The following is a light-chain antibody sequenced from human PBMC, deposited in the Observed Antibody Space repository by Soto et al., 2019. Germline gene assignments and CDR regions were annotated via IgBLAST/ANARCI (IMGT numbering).Light chain of an antibody. Sequence: EIVMTQSPDTLSVSAGEGATLSCGASQSVGSYLAWYQQKPGQAPKLLIYGASTRATGIPDRSSGSWSGTEFTITVTTLQSENFAVYYCQQYNDWPPGFGPGTKVDIK. CDR1: QSVGSY. V-gene: IGKV3-15*01. J-gene: IGKJ3*01. CDR2: GAS. CDR3: QQYNDWPPG.